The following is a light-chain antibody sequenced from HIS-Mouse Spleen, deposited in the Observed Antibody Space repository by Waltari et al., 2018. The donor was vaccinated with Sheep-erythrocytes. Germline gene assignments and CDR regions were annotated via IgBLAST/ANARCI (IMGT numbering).Light chain of an antibody. CDR2: EVS. J-gene: IGLJ2*01. Sequence: QSALTQPRSVSGSPGQSVTISCTGTSSDVGGYTYFSWYQQNPGKAPNLMIYEVSKRPSGVPDRFSGSKSGNTASLTVSGLQAEDEADYYCSSYAGSNNFVVFGGGTKLTVL. CDR1: SSDVGGYTY. CDR3: SSYAGSNNFVV. V-gene: IGLV2-8*01.